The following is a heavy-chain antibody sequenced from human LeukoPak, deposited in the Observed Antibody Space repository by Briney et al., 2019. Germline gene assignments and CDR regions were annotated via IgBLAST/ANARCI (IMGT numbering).Heavy chain of an antibody. J-gene: IGHJ4*02. D-gene: IGHD6-19*01. Sequence: SETLSLTCTVSGGSISSGDYYWSWIRQPPGKGLEWIGHIYYSGSTYYNPSLKSRVTITVDTSKNQFSLKLSSVTAADTAVYYCARLYSSGWSLDYWGQGTLVTVSS. V-gene: IGHV4-30-4*01. CDR1: GGSISSGDYY. CDR2: IYYSGST. CDR3: ARLYSSGWSLDY.